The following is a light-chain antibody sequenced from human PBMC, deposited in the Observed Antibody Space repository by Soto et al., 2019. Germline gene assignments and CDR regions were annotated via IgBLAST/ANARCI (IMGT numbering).Light chain of an antibody. V-gene: IGKV3-11*01. CDR2: DAS. CDR3: QQRMNWPLT. CDR1: QSVSSY. Sequence: EIVLTQSPATLSLSPGERATLSCRASQSVSSYLAWYQQKPGQAPRLLIYDASNRATGIPARFSGSGSGTDFTLTISSLEPEDFAVYHCQQRMNWPLTFGQGTRLEIK. J-gene: IGKJ5*01.